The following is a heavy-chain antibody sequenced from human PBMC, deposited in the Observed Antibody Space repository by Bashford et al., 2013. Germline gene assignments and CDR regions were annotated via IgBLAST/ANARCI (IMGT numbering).Heavy chain of an antibody. Sequence: VKVSCKASGGTFSSYTISWVRQAPGQGLEWMGRIIPILGIANYAQKFQGRVTITADKSTSTAYMELSSLRSEDTAVYYCARGIVDYDSYYYGMDVWGQGTTVTVSS. D-gene: IGHD3-3*01. J-gene: IGHJ6*02. CDR1: GGTFSSYT. CDR3: ARGIVDYDSYYYGMDV. V-gene: IGHV1-69*02. CDR2: IIPILGIA.